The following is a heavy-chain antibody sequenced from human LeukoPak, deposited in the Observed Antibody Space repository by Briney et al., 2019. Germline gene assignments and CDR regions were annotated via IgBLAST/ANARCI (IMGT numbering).Heavy chain of an antibody. Sequence: GGSLRLSCAASGFTFSSYEMNWVRQAPGKGLEWVSYISSSGSTIYNADSVKGRFTISRDNAKNSLYLQMNSLRAEDTAVYYCARYGRLGGESFDYWGQGTLVTVSS. J-gene: IGHJ4*02. D-gene: IGHD2-21*01. CDR3: ARYGRLGGESFDY. CDR1: GFTFSSYE. V-gene: IGHV3-48*03. CDR2: ISSSGSTI.